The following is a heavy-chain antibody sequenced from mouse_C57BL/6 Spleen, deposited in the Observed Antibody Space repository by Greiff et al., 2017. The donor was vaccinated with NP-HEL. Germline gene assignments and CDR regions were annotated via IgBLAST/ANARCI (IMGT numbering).Heavy chain of an antibody. V-gene: IGHV1-82*01. CDR2: IYPGDGDT. D-gene: IGHD4-1*01. Sequence: VQLQQSGPELVKPGASVKISCKASGYAFSSSWMNWVKQRPGKGLEWIGRIYPGDGDTNYNGKFKGKATLTADKSSSTAYMQLSSLTSEDSAVYFCAREGELGRPFDYWGQGTTLTVSS. J-gene: IGHJ2*01. CDR1: GYAFSSSW. CDR3: AREGELGRPFDY.